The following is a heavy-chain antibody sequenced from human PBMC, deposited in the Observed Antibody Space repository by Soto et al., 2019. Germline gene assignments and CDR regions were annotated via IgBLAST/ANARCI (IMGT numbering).Heavy chain of an antibody. CDR3: TTVSYSTMLQVRSDD. CDR1: GFPFSNAW. Sequence: PGGSLRLSCAGSGFPFSNAWINWVRQAPGKGLEWVGRIKSKALGGTTDFAAPVRGRFAITRDDSRNMAYMQMNSLNTEDTAVYYCTTVSYSTMLQVRSDDCGHGTLVTVFS. CDR2: IKSKALGGTT. V-gene: IGHV3-15*07. J-gene: IGHJ4*01. D-gene: IGHD2-8*01.